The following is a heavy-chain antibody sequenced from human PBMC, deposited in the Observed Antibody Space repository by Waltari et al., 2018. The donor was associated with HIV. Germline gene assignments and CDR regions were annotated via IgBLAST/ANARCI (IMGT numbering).Heavy chain of an antibody. CDR1: GFTFSNAW. CDR2: IKSKTDGGTT. D-gene: IGHD5-12*01. V-gene: IGHV3-15*01. Sequence: EVQLVESGGGLVKPGGSLRLSCAASGFTFSNAWMSWVRQAPGKGLEWVGRIKSKTDGGTTDYAAPVKGRFTISRDDSKNTLYLQMNSLKTEDTAVYYCTTARRDGYNPDYWGQGTLVTVSS. CDR3: TTARRDGYNPDY. J-gene: IGHJ4*02.